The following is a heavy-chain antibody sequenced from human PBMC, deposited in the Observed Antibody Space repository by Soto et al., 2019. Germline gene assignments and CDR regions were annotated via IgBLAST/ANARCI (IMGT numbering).Heavy chain of an antibody. D-gene: IGHD1-1*01. J-gene: IGHJ3*02. CDR1: GFVFSSYD. V-gene: IGHV3-13*05. CDR2: IANTGDP. CDR3: AREGTGGGFDI. Sequence: EVQLEESGGGLVQRGGSLRLSCAASGFVFSSYDMHWVRHTTGAGLEWVSVIANTGDPYYSDSVKGRFTISRDNAKNALYLQMNSLRVGDSAMYYCAREGTGGGFDIWGQGTKVTVPS.